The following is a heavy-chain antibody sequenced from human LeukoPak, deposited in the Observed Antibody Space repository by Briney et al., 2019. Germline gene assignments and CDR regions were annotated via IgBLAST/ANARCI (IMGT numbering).Heavy chain of an antibody. CDR1: GGSISSYY. V-gene: IGHV4-59*01. CDR3: ARGGSSSFYFDL. J-gene: IGHJ2*01. D-gene: IGHD6-13*01. CDR2: IYYSGST. Sequence: SETLSLTCTVSGGSISSYYWSWIRQPPGKGLEWIGYIYYSGSTNYNPSLKSRVTISVDTSKNQFSLKLSSVTAADTAVYYCARGGSSSFYFDLWGRGTLVTVSS.